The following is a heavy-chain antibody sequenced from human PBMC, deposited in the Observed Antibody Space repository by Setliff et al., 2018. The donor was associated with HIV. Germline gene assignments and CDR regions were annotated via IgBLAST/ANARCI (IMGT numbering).Heavy chain of an antibody. CDR2: IKQDGSEK. D-gene: IGHD6-19*01. Sequence: GGSLRLSCAASGFTFSTYWMSWVRQAPGKGLEWVANIKQDGSEKNYMDSVKGRFTISSDNAKNSLYLQMNILTAEDTAVYYCRTGYSSGWRLDYWGQGTLVTVSS. CDR3: RTGYSSGWRLDY. CDR1: GFTFSTYW. J-gene: IGHJ4*02. V-gene: IGHV3-7*05.